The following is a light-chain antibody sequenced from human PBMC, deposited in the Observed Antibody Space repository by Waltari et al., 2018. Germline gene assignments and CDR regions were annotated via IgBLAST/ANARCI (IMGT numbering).Light chain of an antibody. CDR1: SSDVGTYDS. J-gene: IGLJ1*01. CDR2: DVT. V-gene: IGLV2-14*03. CDR3: SSYTTSSTVYV. Sequence: QSALTQPASVSGSPGQSLTLSCTGTSSDVGTYDSVSWYQQQQGKAPKLMIYDVTNRPSGIANRFSGSKSGNTASLTISGLQAEDEADYYCSSYTTSSTVYVFGTGTNVTVL.